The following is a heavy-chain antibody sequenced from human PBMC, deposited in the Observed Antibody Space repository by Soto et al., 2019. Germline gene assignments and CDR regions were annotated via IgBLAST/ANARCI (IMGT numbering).Heavy chain of an antibody. Sequence: GGSLRLSCAASGFIFSHYYMGWIRQAPGKGLEWVSHINPTSGHINYADSVKGRFTISRDNARNSLYLQMNSLTADDTAMYYCARLPYSAYNRHFDYWGQGTLVTVSS. J-gene: IGHJ4*02. V-gene: IGHV3-11*06. D-gene: IGHD4-4*01. CDR2: INPTSGHI. CDR3: ARLPYSAYNRHFDY. CDR1: GFIFSHYY.